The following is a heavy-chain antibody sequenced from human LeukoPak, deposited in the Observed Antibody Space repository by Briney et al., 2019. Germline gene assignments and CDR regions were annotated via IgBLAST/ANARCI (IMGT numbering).Heavy chain of an antibody. CDR2: ISSSSSYI. Sequence: GGSLRLSCAASGFTFSSYSMNWVRQAPGKGLEWVSSISSSSSYIYYADSVKGRFTISRDNAKNSLYLQMNSLRAEDTAVYYCARSPYSGRNWFDPWGQGTLVTVSS. V-gene: IGHV3-21*01. CDR1: GFTFSSYS. J-gene: IGHJ5*02. D-gene: IGHD1-26*01. CDR3: ARSPYSGRNWFDP.